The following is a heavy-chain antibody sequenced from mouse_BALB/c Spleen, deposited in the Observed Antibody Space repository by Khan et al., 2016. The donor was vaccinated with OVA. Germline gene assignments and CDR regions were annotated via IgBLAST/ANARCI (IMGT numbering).Heavy chain of an antibody. CDR2: INPSNGYT. Sequence: QIQLVQSGAELARPGASVKMSCKASGYTFTSYTIHWIKVRPGQGLEWIGNINPSNGYTNYNQKFKDKATLTTDKSSTTAYLQLSSLTSDDSAVYNCVRDGAYHRNDGWFAYWGQGTLVTVSA. J-gene: IGHJ3*01. D-gene: IGHD2-14*01. V-gene: IGHV1-4*01. CDR3: VRDGAYHRNDGWFAY. CDR1: GYTFTSYT.